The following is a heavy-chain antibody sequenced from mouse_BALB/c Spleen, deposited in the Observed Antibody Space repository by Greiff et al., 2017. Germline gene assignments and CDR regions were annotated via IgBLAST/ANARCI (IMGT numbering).Heavy chain of an antibody. CDR1: GFNIKDYY. V-gene: IGHV14-4*02. CDR3: KGGGYFDY. CDR2: IDPENGDT. Sequence: EVQLQQSGAELVRSGASVKLSCTASGFNIKDYYMHCVKQRPEQGLEGIGWIDPENGDTEYAPKFQGKATMTADTSSNTAYLQLSSLTSEDTAVYYCKGGGYFDYWGQGTTLTVSS. J-gene: IGHJ2*01.